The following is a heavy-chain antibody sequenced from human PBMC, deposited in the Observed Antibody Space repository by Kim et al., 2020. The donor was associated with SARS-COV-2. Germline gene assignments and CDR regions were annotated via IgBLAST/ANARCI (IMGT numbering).Heavy chain of an antibody. V-gene: IGHV4-39*01. Sequence: SETLSLTCTVSGGSISSSSYYWGWIRQPPGKGLEWIGSIYYSGSTYYNPSLKSRVTISVDTSKNQFSLKLSSVTAADTAVYYCARHVVTVTTAWSWYFDLWGRGTLVTVSS. CDR1: GGSISSSSYY. D-gene: IGHD4-17*01. J-gene: IGHJ2*01. CDR3: ARHVVTVTTAWSWYFDL. CDR2: IYYSGST.